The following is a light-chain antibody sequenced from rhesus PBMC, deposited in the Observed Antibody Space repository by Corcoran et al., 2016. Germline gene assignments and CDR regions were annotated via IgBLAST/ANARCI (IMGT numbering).Light chain of an antibody. CDR2: QAS. Sequence: DIQMTQSPSSLSASLGDRVTITCQASQDIRNHLAWYQQKPGKVPNLLIYQASPLQNGVPSRFSGSGSGTDFTLTISSLQPEDFATYYCQHTYGAPYSFGQGTTVDIK. CDR3: QHTYGAPYS. J-gene: IGKJ2*01. V-gene: IGKV1-25*01. CDR1: QDIRNH.